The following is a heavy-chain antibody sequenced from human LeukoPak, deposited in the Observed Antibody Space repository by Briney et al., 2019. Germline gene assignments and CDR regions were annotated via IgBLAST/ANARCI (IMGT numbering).Heavy chain of an antibody. D-gene: IGHD3-9*01. J-gene: IGHJ3*02. CDR1: GYTFTSYY. CDR3: AGGLRYFDWPSSEASMGAFDI. Sequence: ASVKVPCKASGYTFTSYYMHWVRQAPGQGLEWMGIINPSGGSTSYAQKFQGRVTMTRDTSTSTVYMELSSLRSEDTAVYYCAGGLRYFDWPSSEASMGAFDIWGQGTMVTVSS. V-gene: IGHV1-46*01. CDR2: INPSGGST.